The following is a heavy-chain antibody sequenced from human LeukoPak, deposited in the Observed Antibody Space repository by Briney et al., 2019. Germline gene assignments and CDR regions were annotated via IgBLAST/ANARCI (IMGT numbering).Heavy chain of an antibody. V-gene: IGHV3-23*01. CDR1: GFTFSIYA. CDR2: ISVTGGST. CDR3: AKGGVVVVVAAIPDY. D-gene: IGHD2-15*01. Sequence: GGSLRLSCAASGFTFSIYAMSWVRQAPGKGLEWVSGISVTGGSTYYADSVKGRFTISSDNSKNTLYLQMNSLRAEDTAVYYCAKGGVVVVVAAIPDYWGQGTLVTVSS. J-gene: IGHJ4*02.